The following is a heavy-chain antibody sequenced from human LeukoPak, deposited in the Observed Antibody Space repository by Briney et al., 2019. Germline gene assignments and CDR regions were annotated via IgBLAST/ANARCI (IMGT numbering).Heavy chain of an antibody. V-gene: IGHV4-39*01. Sequence: SETLSLTCTVSGGSISSSSYYWGWIRQPPGKGLEWIGSIYYSGSTYYNPSLKSRVTISVDTSKNQFSLKLSSVTAADTAVYYCARRDVTYYYDSSGYNLDYWDQGTLVTVSS. J-gene: IGHJ4*02. CDR1: GGSISSSSYY. CDR2: IYYSGST. CDR3: ARRDVTYYYDSSGYNLDY. D-gene: IGHD3-22*01.